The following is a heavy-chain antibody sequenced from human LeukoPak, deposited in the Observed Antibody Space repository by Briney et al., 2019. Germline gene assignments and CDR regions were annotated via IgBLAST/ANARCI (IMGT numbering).Heavy chain of an antibody. Sequence: PGASVKVSCKASGGTFSSYAISWVRQAPGQGLEWMGGIIPIFGTANYAQKVQGRVTITTDESTSTAYMELSSLRSEDTAVYYCARGTLLSDEDIVVVPASNWGYYYYYMDVWGKGTTVTVSS. CDR1: GGTFSSYA. D-gene: IGHD2-2*01. CDR2: IIPIFGTA. CDR3: ARGTLLSDEDIVVVPASNWGYYYYYMDV. V-gene: IGHV1-69*05. J-gene: IGHJ6*03.